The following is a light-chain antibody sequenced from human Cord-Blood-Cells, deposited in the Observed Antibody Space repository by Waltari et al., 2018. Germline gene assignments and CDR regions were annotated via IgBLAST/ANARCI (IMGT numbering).Light chain of an antibody. CDR2: AVS. CDR3: WSYAVSYPYV. V-gene: IGLV2-11*01. Sequence: QSALTQPRSVPGSPGQGVTISCTGTSSDVGGYNYVSWYQKHPGKDPKLMIYAVSKRPSVVPDRWSGAKTGNTAALPNSGLQAEDVAESSCWSYAVSYPYVFGTWNKVTVV. J-gene: IGLJ1*01. CDR1: SSDVGGYNY.